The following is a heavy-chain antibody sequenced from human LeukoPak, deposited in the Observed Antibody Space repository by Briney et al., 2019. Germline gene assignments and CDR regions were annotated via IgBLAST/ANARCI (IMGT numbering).Heavy chain of an antibody. D-gene: IGHD4-11*01. CDR2: VHFSGAT. Sequence: SETLSLTCTVSGGSIIGYYWSWIRQSPGRGLEWIGYVHFSGATSFNPSLKSRVTISVDTSKNQFSLRPSSMTAADTAVYYCAREQYLAYDVFGFWGQGTMVTVSS. J-gene: IGHJ3*01. V-gene: IGHV4-59*01. CDR1: GGSIIGYY. CDR3: AREQYLAYDVFGF.